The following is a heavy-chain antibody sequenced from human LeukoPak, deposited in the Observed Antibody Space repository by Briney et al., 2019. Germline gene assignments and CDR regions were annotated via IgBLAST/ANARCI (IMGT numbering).Heavy chain of an antibody. V-gene: IGHV4-30-4*01. CDR3: ADSGSWGAEYFQH. J-gene: IGHJ1*01. CDR2: IYYSGST. Sequence: PSQTLSLTCTVSGGSISSGDYYWSWIRQPPGKGLEWIGYIYYSGSTYYNPSLKSRVTISVDTSKNQFSLKLSSVTAADSAVYYCADSGSWGAEYFQHWGQGTLVTVSS. D-gene: IGHD1-26*01. CDR1: GGSISSGDYY.